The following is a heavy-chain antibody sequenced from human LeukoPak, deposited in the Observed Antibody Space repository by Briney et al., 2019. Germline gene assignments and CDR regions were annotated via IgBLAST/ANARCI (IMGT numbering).Heavy chain of an antibody. CDR2: ISGSGGST. CDR1: GFTFSSYA. D-gene: IGHD3-16*02. J-gene: IGHJ4*02. V-gene: IGHV3-23*01. Sequence: GGSLRLSCAASGFTFSSYAMSWVRQAPGKGLEWVSAISGSGGSTYYADSVKGRFTISRDNSKNTLYLQMNSLRAEDTAVYYCAKGEYYDYVWGSYRHDGFDYWGQGTLVTVSS. CDR3: AKGEYYDYVWGSYRHDGFDY.